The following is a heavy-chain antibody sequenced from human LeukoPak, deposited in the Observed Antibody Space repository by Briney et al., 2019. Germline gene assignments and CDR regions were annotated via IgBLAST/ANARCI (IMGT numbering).Heavy chain of an antibody. J-gene: IGHJ4*02. CDR3: SKDGRAYNDGVDGY. D-gene: IGHD5-18*01. CDR2: ISSSSSYI. Sequence: GGSLRLSCAASGFTFSSYSMNWVRQAPGKGLEWVSSISSSSSYIYYADSVKGRFTISRDNAKNSLYLQMNSLRAEDTAVYCCSKDGRAYNDGVDGYWGQGTLVTVSS. V-gene: IGHV3-21*01. CDR1: GFTFSSYS.